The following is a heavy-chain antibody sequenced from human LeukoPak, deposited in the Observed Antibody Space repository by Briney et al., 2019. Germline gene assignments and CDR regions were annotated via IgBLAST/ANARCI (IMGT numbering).Heavy chain of an antibody. D-gene: IGHD2-2*01. V-gene: IGHV1-2*06. CDR1: GYTFTGYY. Sequence: ASVKVSCKASGYTFTGYYMHWVRQAPGQGLGWMGRINPNSGGTNYAQKFQGRVTMTRDTSISTAYMELSRLRSDDTAVYYCARDASDFRGVVVPAAMHDYWGQGTLVTVSS. J-gene: IGHJ4*02. CDR2: INPNSGGT. CDR3: ARDASDFRGVVVPAAMHDY.